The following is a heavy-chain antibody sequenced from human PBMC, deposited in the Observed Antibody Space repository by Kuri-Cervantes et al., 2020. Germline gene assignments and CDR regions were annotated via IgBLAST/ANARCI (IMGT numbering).Heavy chain of an antibody. J-gene: IGHJ6*03. CDR1: GYSISSDYY. V-gene: IGHV4-38-2*01. CDR3: ARGSDARRKRYYYYYMDV. Sequence: SETLSLTCAVSGYSISSDYYWGWIRQPPGKGLEWIGSIYHSGSTYYNPSLKSRVTISVDTSKNQFSLKLSSVTAADTAVYYCARGSDARRKRYYYYYMDVWGKGTTVTVSS. D-gene: IGHD1-14*01. CDR2: IYHSGST.